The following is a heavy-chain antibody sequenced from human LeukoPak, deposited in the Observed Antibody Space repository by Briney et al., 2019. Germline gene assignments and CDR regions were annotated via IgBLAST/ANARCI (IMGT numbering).Heavy chain of an antibody. CDR3: AKRGAEVGATVAPGDY. D-gene: IGHD1-26*01. V-gene: IGHV3-21*04. J-gene: IGHJ4*02. Sequence: SGGSLRLSCAASGFTFDDYGMSWVRQAPGKGLEWVSSISSSSSYIYYADSVKGRFTISSDNSKNTLYLQMNSLRAEDTAVYYCAKRGAEVGATVAPGDYWGQGTLVTVSS. CDR1: GFTFDDYG. CDR2: ISSSSSYI.